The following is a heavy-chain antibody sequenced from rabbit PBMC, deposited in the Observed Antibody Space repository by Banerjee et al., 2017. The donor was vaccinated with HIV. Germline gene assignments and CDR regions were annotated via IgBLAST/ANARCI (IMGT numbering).Heavy chain of an antibody. Sequence: QEQLEESGGDLVKPEGSLTLTCTASGFTISSSCWMCWVRQAPGKGLEWIGYITYGGSASCARGVRGRFPLSRHNAQQTVDLQMNSLTAADTATYFCARDLAGVTGWNFNLWGPGTLVTVS. CDR2: ITYGGSA. CDR3: ARDLAGVTGWNFNL. CDR1: GFTISSSCW. D-gene: IGHD4-1*01. J-gene: IGHJ4*01. V-gene: IGHV1S45*01.